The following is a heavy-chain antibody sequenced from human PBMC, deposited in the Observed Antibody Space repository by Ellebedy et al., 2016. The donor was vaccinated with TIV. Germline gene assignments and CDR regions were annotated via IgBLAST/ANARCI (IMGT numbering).Heavy chain of an antibody. J-gene: IGHJ4*02. D-gene: IGHD5-12*01. V-gene: IGHV3-7*03. CDR1: GFTVSSNY. Sequence: PGGSLRLSCAASGFTVSSNYMSWVRQAPGQGLEWVANMNQVGSEKYYADSVKGRFTISRDNAKNSLYLQMSSLRAEDTAVYYCARDTNPPGDTGYGDYWGQGAVVTVSS. CDR2: MNQVGSEK. CDR3: ARDTNPPGDTGYGDY.